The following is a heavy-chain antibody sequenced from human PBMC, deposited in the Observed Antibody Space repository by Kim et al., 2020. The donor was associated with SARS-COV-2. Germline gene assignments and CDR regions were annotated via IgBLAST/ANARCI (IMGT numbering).Heavy chain of an antibody. Sequence: GGSLRLSCVASGFTFRSYWMHWVRQVPGKGLVWVSRISSDGSDTNYADSVKGRFTISRDNAKNTLYLQMNSLRAEDTAVYYCARGWDSRDGYSISWGQGALVTVSS. V-gene: IGHV3-74*01. D-gene: IGHD4-4*01. CDR1: GFTFRSYW. J-gene: IGHJ5*02. CDR2: ISSDGSDT. CDR3: ARGWDSRDGYSIS.